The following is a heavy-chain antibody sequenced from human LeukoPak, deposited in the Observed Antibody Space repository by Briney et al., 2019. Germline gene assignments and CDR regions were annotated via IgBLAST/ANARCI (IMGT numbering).Heavy chain of an antibody. D-gene: IGHD4-17*01. CDR1: GFTFSSYW. CDR2: IKQDGSEK. CDR3: ARDRGDYGDYVPGY. Sequence: GGSLRLSCAASGFTFSSYWMSWVRQAPGKGLEWVANIKQDGSEKYYVDSVKGRFTISRDNAKNSLYLRMNSLRAEDTAVYYCARDRGDYGDYVPGYWGQGTLVTVSS. V-gene: IGHV3-7*01. J-gene: IGHJ4*02.